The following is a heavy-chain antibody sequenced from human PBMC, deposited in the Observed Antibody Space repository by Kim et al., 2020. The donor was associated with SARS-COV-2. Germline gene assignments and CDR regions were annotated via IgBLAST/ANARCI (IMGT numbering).Heavy chain of an antibody. V-gene: IGHV3-53*01. J-gene: IGHJ4*02. CDR3: ARVSNWYSLYYFDS. D-gene: IGHD2-15*01. Sequence: YADSVKGRFTISSDISKNILYLQMNYLRPEDTAVYYCARVSNWYSLYYFDSWGQGAPVTVSP.